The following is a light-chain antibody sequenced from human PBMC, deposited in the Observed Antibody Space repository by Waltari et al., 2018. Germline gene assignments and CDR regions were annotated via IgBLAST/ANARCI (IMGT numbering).Light chain of an antibody. CDR2: DVS. V-gene: IGLV2-14*01. CDR3: SSYTSSSTWV. J-gene: IGLJ3*02. Sequence: QSALTQPASVSGSPGQSITLSCTGTSSDVGGYNYVSWYQQHPGKAPKVRIYDVSKRPSGVSNRFSGSKSGNTASLTISGLQAEDEADYYCSSYTSSSTWVFGGGTKLTVL. CDR1: SSDVGGYNY.